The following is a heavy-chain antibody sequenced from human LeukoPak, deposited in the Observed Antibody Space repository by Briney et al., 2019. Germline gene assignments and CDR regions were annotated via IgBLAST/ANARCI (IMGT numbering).Heavy chain of an antibody. Sequence: PSETLSLTCDVYGASFSGYYWGWIRQPPGKGLEWIGEINHSGSTNYNPSLKSRVTISVDTSKNRFSLKLSSVTAADTAVYYCARHGIQQPYDYWGQGTLVTVSS. J-gene: IGHJ4*02. CDR3: ARHGIQQPYDY. V-gene: IGHV4-34*01. D-gene: IGHD6-13*01. CDR2: INHSGST. CDR1: GASFSGYY.